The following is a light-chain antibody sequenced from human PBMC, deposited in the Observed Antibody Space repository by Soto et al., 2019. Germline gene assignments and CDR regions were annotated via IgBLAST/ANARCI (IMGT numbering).Light chain of an antibody. CDR1: QGVSY. V-gene: IGKV3-20*01. CDR3: QQYHSSPSIT. CDR2: GTS. J-gene: IGKJ5*01. Sequence: EILLTQSPGTLSLSPGETSTLSCRAIQGVSYLAWYQQKLGQAPRLLIYGTSSRATGIPDRFSGSGSGTDFTLTISRLEPEDFAVYYCQQYHSSPSITFGQGTRLEIK.